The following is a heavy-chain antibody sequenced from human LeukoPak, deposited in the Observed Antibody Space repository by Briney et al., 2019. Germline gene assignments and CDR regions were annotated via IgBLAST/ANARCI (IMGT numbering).Heavy chain of an antibody. Sequence: KPSETLSLTCTVSGGSISSYYWSWIRQPPGKGLEWIGYIYYSGSTNYNPSLKSRVTISVDTSKNQFSLRLSSVTAADTAVYYCARDSADSNYYFEYWGQGTLVTVSS. CDR3: ARDSADSNYYFEY. D-gene: IGHD4-11*01. CDR2: IYYSGST. CDR1: GGSISSYY. V-gene: IGHV4-59*01. J-gene: IGHJ4*02.